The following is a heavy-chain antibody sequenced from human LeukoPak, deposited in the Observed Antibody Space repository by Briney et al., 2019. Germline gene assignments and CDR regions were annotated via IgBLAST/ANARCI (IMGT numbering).Heavy chain of an antibody. J-gene: IGHJ4*02. D-gene: IGHD3-10*01. CDR3: ARLGMVSLTDH. CDR2: VSASGSYT. CDR1: GFTFSSYA. Sequence: GGSLRLSCAASGFTFSSYAMSWVRQAPGKGLDWVSAVSASGSYTYCADSVKGRFTISRDNSKNTLYLQMNSLRAEDTALYYCARLGMVSLTDHWGQGTLVTVSS. V-gene: IGHV3-23*01.